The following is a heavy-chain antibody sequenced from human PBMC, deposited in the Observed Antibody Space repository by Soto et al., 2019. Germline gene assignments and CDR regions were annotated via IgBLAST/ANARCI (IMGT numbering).Heavy chain of an antibody. CDR3: ARLEGLATISYYFDY. Sequence: QLQLQESDPGLVKPSETLSLTCSVSGDSINSDNYYWGWIRQPPGKGLEWIGSIYYRGNTYYNPSLKTRVTISLDKSKNQFSLKLNSVTAADSAVYFCARLEGLATISYYFDYWGQGTLVTVSS. V-gene: IGHV4-39*01. CDR1: GDSINSDNYY. CDR2: IYYRGNT. J-gene: IGHJ4*02. D-gene: IGHD3-9*01.